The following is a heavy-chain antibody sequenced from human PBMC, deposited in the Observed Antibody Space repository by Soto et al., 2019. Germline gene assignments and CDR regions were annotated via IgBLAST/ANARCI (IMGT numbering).Heavy chain of an antibody. D-gene: IGHD2-2*01. CDR1: GGTFSSYT. J-gene: IGHJ5*02. V-gene: IGHV1-69*08. Sequence: QVQLVQSGAEVTKPGSSVKVSCKASGGTFSSYTVNWVRQAPGQGLEWMGRIIPILGKVNYAQKFQGRVTITADKSTSTDYMELSNLRSDDTAVYYCARDDCSGTSCYFPWGQGTLVTVS. CDR2: IIPILGKV. CDR3: ARDDCSGTSCYFP.